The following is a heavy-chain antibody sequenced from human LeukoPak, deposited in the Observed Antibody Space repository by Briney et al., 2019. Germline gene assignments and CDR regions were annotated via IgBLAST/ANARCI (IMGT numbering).Heavy chain of an antibody. Sequence: GGSLRLSCAASGFVVSSKYMSWVRQAPGKGLEWVSVIYSGGSTYYADSVKGGFTISRDNSKNTVYLQMNSLRAEDTAVYYCVRVDDYGDYPYYFDSWGQGTLVTVSS. CDR2: IYSGGST. V-gene: IGHV3-66*01. J-gene: IGHJ4*02. CDR3: VRVDDYGDYPYYFDS. D-gene: IGHD4-17*01. CDR1: GFVVSSKY.